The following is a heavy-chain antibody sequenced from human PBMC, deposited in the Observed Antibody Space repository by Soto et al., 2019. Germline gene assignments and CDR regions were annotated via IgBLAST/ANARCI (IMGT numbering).Heavy chain of an antibody. D-gene: IGHD4-17*01. Sequence: QVQLVQSGAEVKKPGSSVKVSCKASGGTFSSYTISWVLQAPGQGLEWMGRIIPILGIANYAQKFQGRVTITADKSTSTAYMELSSLRSEDTAVYYCARDQGFGDYGDPAYYFDYWGQGTLVTVSS. CDR2: IIPILGIA. J-gene: IGHJ4*02. CDR3: ARDQGFGDYGDPAYYFDY. V-gene: IGHV1-69*08. CDR1: GGTFSSYT.